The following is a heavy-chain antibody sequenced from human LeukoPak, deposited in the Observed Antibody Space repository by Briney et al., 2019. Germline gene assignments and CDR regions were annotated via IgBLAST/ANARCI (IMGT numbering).Heavy chain of an antibody. J-gene: IGHJ4*02. CDR2: IKQDGTEI. Sequence: ETLSLTCTVSGGSFSSSSYYWGWIRQPPGKGLEWVANIKQDGTEIYYVDSVKGRFTISRDNAKNSLYLQMNSLRADDTALYYCASHSVAVLPIATFDYWGQGTLVTVAS. CDR1: GGSFSSSSYY. CDR3: ASHSVAVLPIATFDY. D-gene: IGHD2-2*01. V-gene: IGHV3-7*01.